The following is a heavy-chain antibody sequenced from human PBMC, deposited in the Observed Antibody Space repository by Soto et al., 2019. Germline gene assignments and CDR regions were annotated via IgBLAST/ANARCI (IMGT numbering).Heavy chain of an antibody. Sequence: QVQLQESGPGLVKPSQTLSLTCTVSGGSISSGGYYWSWIRQHPGKGLEWIGYIYYSVSTYYNPSLKSRVTISVDTSKSQFSLKLSSVTAADTAVYYCARVHGSGSYFYGMDVWGQGTTVTVSS. D-gene: IGHD3-10*01. V-gene: IGHV4-31*03. CDR3: ARVHGSGSYFYGMDV. J-gene: IGHJ6*02. CDR2: IYYSVST. CDR1: GGSISSGGYY.